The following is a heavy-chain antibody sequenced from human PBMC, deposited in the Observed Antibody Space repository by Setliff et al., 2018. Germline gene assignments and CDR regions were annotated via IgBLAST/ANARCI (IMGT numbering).Heavy chain of an antibody. J-gene: IGHJ2*01. D-gene: IGHD2-21*01. V-gene: IGHV3-21*01. CDR3: ARDLGEPYWYFDL. CDR1: GFTFNNYV. CDR2: ISRSGDKT. Sequence: GGSLSLSCATSGFTFNNYVMNWVRQAPGKGLEWVSAISRSGDKTYYADSVKGRFTISRDKAHHSLFLQMNSLRAEDTAVYYCARDLGEPYWYFDLWGRGTLVTVSS.